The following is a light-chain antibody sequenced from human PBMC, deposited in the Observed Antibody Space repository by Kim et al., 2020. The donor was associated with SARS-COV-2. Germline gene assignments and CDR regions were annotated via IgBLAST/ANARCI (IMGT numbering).Light chain of an antibody. CDR1: QSVSSIY. CDR2: GAS. CDR3: QQFSRSPLT. Sequence: SPGERATLSCRASQSVSSIYVAWYQQKSGRAPRLLIYGASNRVTGTPDRFSGSGSGTDFTLTISRLEPEDFAVYYCQQFSRSPLTFGGGTKVDIK. J-gene: IGKJ4*01. V-gene: IGKV3-20*01.